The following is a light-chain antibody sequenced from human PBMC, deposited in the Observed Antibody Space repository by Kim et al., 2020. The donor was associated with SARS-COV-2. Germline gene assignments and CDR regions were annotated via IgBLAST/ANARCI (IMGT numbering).Light chain of an antibody. V-gene: IGLV2-14*03. J-gene: IGLJ1*01. CDR3: VSYSSTSTLYV. CDR1: SSDVGGYNY. CDR2: DVT. Sequence: QSALTQPASVSGSPGQSITISCTGSSSDVGGYNYVSWYLHHTGKAPQVLIYDVTERPSGVSDRLSGSKSGNTASLTISGLRAEDEADYFCVSYSSTSTLYVFGTGTKVTVL.